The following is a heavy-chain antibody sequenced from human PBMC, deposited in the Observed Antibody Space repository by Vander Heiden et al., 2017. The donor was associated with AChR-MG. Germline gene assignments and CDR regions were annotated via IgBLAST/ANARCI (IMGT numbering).Heavy chain of an antibody. V-gene: IGHV1-58*01. CDR1: GFTFTSPA. CDR2: IVVGSGNT. CDR3: AAAGVPHYYYYGMDV. D-gene: IGHD2-8*01. J-gene: IGHJ6*02. Sequence: QMQLVQSGPEVKKPGTSVKVSCKASGFTFTSPAVQWVRQARGQRLEWIGWIVVGSGNTNYAQKFQERVTITRDMSTSTAYMGLSSLRSEDTAVYYCAAAGVPHYYYYGMDVWGQGTTVTVSS.